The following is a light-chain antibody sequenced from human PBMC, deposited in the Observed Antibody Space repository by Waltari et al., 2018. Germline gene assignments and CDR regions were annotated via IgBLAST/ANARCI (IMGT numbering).Light chain of an antibody. CDR2: EVS. CDR3: SSYAGSNPDVV. Sequence: QSALTQPPSASGSPGQSVTISCTGTSSDVGGYNYVSCYQQHPGKAPKLMIYEVSKRPSGVPDRFSGSKSGNTASLTVSGLQAEDEADYYCSSYAGSNPDVVFGGGTKLTVL. V-gene: IGLV2-8*01. CDR1: SSDVGGYNY. J-gene: IGLJ2*01.